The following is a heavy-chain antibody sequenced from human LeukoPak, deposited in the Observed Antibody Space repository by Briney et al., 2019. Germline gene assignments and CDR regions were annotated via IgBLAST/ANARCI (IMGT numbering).Heavy chain of an antibody. D-gene: IGHD6-13*01. V-gene: IGHV4-34*01. CDR1: GGPFSGYY. CDR2: INHSGST. J-gene: IGHJ4*02. Sequence: KPSETLSLTCAVYGGPFSGYYWSWIRQSPGKGLEWIGQINHSGSTNYNPSLKSRLTISVDTSKTQFSLKLSSVTAADTAVYYCARGRKGYLDYDSWGQGTLVTVSS. CDR3: ARGRKGYLDYDS.